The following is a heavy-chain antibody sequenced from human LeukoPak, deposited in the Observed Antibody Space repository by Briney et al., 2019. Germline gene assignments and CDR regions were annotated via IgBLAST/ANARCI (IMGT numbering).Heavy chain of an antibody. CDR1: GFTFSSYW. D-gene: IGHD1-26*01. CDR2: INEDETTI. CDR3: AKEVGTFTLDY. V-gene: IGHV3-74*01. J-gene: IGHJ4*02. Sequence: GGSLRLSCAASGFTFSSYWMHWVRQAPGKGLVWVSRINEDETTITYADSVKGRFTISRDNSRNTLYLQMNSLRVEDTAVYYCAKEVGTFTLDYWGQGTLVTVSS.